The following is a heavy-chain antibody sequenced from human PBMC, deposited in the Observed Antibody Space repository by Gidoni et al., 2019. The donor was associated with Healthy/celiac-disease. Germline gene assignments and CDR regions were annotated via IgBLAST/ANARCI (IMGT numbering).Heavy chain of an antibody. V-gene: IGHV3-30-3*01. CDR2: ISYDGSNK. CDR1: GFTFSSYA. D-gene: IGHD3-3*01. CDR3: ASLDDFWSGYYLFDY. Sequence: QVQLVESGGGVVQPGRSLRLPCAASGFTFSSYAMHWVRQAPGKGLEWVAVISYDGSNKYYADSVKGRFTISRDNSKNTLYLQMNSLRAEDTAVYYCASLDDFWSGYYLFDYWGQGTLVTVSS. J-gene: IGHJ4*02.